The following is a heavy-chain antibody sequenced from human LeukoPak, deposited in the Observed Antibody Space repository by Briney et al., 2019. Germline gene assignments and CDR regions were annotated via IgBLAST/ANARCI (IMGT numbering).Heavy chain of an antibody. CDR1: GFTFSSYW. CDR3: ARDDYGDYYFDY. CDR2: IDSDGSNT. V-gene: IGHV3-74*01. J-gene: IGHJ4*02. D-gene: IGHD4-17*01. Sequence: QSGGSLRLSCAASGFTFSSYWMHWVRQAPGKGLVWASRIDSDGSNTNYAHSVKGRFTVSRDNAKNTLYLQMNSLRAEDTAVYYCARDDYGDYYFDYWGQGTLVTVSS.